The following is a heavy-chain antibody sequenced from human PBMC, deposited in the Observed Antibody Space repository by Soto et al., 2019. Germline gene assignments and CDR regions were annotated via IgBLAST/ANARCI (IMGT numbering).Heavy chain of an antibody. Sequence: ASVKVSCKASGYTFTSYGIAWVRQAPGQGFEWMGWISPYNGNTNYAQKLQGRVTMTTDTSTSTAYMELRSLRSGDTAFYYCARMSVVVSATMSGNWSDPWGQGTLVTVSS. J-gene: IGHJ5*02. CDR2: ISPYNGNT. V-gene: IGHV1-18*01. CDR3: ARMSVVVSATMSGNWSDP. D-gene: IGHD2-2*01. CDR1: GYTFTSYG.